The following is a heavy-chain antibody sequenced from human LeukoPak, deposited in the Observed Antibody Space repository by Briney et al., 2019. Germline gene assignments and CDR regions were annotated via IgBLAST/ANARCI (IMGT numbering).Heavy chain of an antibody. J-gene: IGHJ5*02. V-gene: IGHV4-34*01. Sequence: PSQTLSLTCAVYGGSFSGYYWSWIRQPPGKGLEWIGEINHSGSTNYNPSLKSRVTISVDTSKNQFSLKLSSVTAADTAVYYCARAVLRFLEWPYIKGHNWFDPWGQGTLVTVSS. CDR1: GGSFSGYY. CDR2: INHSGST. CDR3: ARAVLRFLEWPYIKGHNWFDP. D-gene: IGHD3-3*01.